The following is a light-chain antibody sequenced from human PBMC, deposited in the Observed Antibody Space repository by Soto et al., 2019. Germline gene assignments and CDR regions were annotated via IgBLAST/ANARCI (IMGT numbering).Light chain of an antibody. Sequence: EIELTQSPGTLSLSAGERATLSCRASQSVSSYLAWYQQKPGQAPRLLISDASNRATGIPARFSGSGSGTDFTLTISSLEPEDFAVYYCQRRSNWPITFGQGTRLEIK. V-gene: IGKV3-11*01. CDR1: QSVSSY. J-gene: IGKJ5*01. CDR3: QRRSNWPIT. CDR2: DAS.